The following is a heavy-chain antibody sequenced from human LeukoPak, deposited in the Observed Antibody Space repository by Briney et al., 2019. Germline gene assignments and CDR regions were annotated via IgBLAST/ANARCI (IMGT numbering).Heavy chain of an antibody. J-gene: IGHJ6*04. CDR3: ARDVTGYYYYGMDV. CDR1: GFTFSSYG. CDR2: IWYDGSNK. V-gene: IGHV3-33*08. Sequence: PGRSLRLSCAASGFTFSSYGMHWVRQAPGKGLEWVAVIWYDGSNKYYADSVEGRFTISRDNSKNALYLQMNSLRAEDTAVYYCARDVTGYYYYGMDVWGKGTTVTVSS.